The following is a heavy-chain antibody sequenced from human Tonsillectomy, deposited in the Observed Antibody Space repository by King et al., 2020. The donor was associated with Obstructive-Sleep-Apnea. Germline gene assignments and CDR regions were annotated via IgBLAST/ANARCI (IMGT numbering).Heavy chain of an antibody. CDR2: IHSSGNT. CDR3: ARDSSGWYDYDY. Sequence: VQLQESGPGLVKPSETLSLTCTVSGGSISSYYWSWIRPPPGKGLEWIGYIHSSGNTNYNPSLKSRVTMSVDTSKSHFSLKLSSVTAADTAVYYCARDSSGWYDYDYWGQGTLVTVSS. D-gene: IGHD6-19*01. V-gene: IGHV4-59*01. J-gene: IGHJ4*02. CDR1: GGSISSYY.